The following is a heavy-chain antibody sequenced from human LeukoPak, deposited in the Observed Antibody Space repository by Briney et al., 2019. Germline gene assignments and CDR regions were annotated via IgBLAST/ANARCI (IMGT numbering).Heavy chain of an antibody. CDR2: ISGSGGST. Sequence: GGSLRLSCAASGFTFSSYAMSWVRQAPGKGLEWVSAISGSGGSTYYADSVKGRFTISRDTSKNTLYLQMNSLRAEDTAVYYCARGRYSGSYYNWFDPWGQGTLVTVSS. V-gene: IGHV3-23*01. J-gene: IGHJ5*02. D-gene: IGHD1-26*01. CDR3: ARGRYSGSYYNWFDP. CDR1: GFTFSSYA.